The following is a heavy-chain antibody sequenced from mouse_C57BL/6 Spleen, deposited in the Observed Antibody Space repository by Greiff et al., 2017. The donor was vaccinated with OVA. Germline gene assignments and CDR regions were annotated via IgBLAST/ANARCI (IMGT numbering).Heavy chain of an antibody. CDR2: ISSGSSTI. V-gene: IGHV5-17*01. Sequence: EVQRVESGGGLVKPGGSLKLSCAASGFTFSDYGMHWVRQAPEKGLEWVAYISSGSSTIYYADTVKGRFTISRDNAKNTLFLQMTSLRSEDTAMYYCARPDYYGSKDDWGQGTSVTVSS. J-gene: IGHJ4*01. CDR3: ARPDYYGSKDD. D-gene: IGHD1-1*01. CDR1: GFTFSDYG.